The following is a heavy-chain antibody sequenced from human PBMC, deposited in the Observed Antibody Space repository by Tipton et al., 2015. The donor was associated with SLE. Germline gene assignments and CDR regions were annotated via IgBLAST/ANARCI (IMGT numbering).Heavy chain of an antibody. CDR3: AKAGERFFYYFDY. J-gene: IGHJ4*02. Sequence: GSLRLSCAASGFTISSNYMSWVRQAPGRGLEWVSSISGSGNYILNADSVKGRFTISRDNAKNLLFLQMNSLRADDTAVYYCAKAGERFFYYFDYWGQGTLVTV. V-gene: IGHV3-21*04. CDR2: ISGSGNYI. CDR1: GFTISSNY. D-gene: IGHD3-16*01.